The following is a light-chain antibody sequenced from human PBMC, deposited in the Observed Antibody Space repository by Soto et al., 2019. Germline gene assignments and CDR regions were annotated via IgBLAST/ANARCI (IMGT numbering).Light chain of an antibody. V-gene: IGKV1-12*01. CDR1: QGITNW. J-gene: IGKJ2*01. CDR2: AAS. Sequence: DIQMTQSPSSVSASVGDRVTITCRASQGITNWLAWYQQKPGKAPKLLIYAASGLPSGVPSRFSGSGSGTDFTLTISRLEPEDFAVYYCQQYGTSLTFTFGQGTKLEIK. CDR3: QQYGTSLTFT.